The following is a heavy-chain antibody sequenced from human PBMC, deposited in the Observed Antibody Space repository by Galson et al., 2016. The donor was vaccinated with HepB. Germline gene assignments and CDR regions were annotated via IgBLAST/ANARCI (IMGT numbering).Heavy chain of an antibody. D-gene: IGHD2/OR15-2a*01. J-gene: IGHJ4*02. CDR3: AKRHEYCPPVGCSVDS. CDR1: GFTFNGRG. V-gene: IGHV3-30*18. CDR2: DSMDGRRK. Sequence: SLRLSCAASGFTFNGRGMHWVRQAPGKGLEWVAADSMDGRRKFYADSVKGRFTISRDNSNNMLFLQMSSLRVDDTAVYYCAKRHEYCPPVGCSVDSWGQGTLVSGSS.